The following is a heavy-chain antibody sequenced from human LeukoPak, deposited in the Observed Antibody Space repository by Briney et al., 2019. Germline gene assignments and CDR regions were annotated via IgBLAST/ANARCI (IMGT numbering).Heavy chain of an antibody. D-gene: IGHD5-18*01. CDR3: ANTAMVTSLLSYYYYYYMDV. CDR2: IYYSGST. V-gene: IGHV4-39*01. J-gene: IGHJ6*03. CDR1: GGSISSSSYY. Sequence: SETLSLTCTVSGGSISSSSYYWGWIRQPPGKGLEWIGSIYYSGSTYYNPSLKSRVTISVDTSKNQFSLKLSSVTAADTAVYYCANTAMVTSLLSYYYYYYMDVWGKGTTVTVSS.